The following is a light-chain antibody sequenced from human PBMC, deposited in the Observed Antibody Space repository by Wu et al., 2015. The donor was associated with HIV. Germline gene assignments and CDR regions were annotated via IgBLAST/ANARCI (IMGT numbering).Light chain of an antibody. J-gene: IGKJ1*01. CDR2: DAS. CDR1: QEISSY. V-gene: IGKV1-8*01. Sequence: AIRITQSPSSLSASTGDRVTITCRASQEISSYLAWYQQKPGKAPKVLIYDASTLQSGVPTRFSGSGSGTDFTLTISCLQSEGFATYYCQQYYTYPWTFGQGTKVEIK. CDR3: QQYYTYPWT.